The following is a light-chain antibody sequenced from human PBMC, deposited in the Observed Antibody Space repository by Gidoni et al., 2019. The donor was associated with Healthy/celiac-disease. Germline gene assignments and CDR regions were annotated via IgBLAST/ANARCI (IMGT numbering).Light chain of an antibody. J-gene: IGKJ4*01. V-gene: IGKV3-11*01. Sequence: EIVLTQSPATLSFSPGERATLTCRASQSVSSYLAWYQQKTGQAPRILIYDASNRATGIPARFSGSGSGTEVTLTISSLEPEDFAVYYCQQRSNWPLTFGGGTKVEIK. CDR3: QQRSNWPLT. CDR2: DAS. CDR1: QSVSSY.